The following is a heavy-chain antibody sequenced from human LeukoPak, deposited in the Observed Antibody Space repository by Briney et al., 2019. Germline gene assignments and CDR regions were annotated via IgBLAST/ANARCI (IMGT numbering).Heavy chain of an antibody. CDR1: GFAFNNYA. CDR3: VKGCSYTGCYTSEN. CDR2: ISGSGDST. V-gene: IGHV3-23*01. Sequence: GGSLRLSCAASGFAFNNYAMSWVRQAPGKGLEWVSTISGSGDSTHYADSVKGRFTISRDNSKNTLYMQMNSLRVEDTAVYYCVKGCSYTGCYTSENWGQGTLVTVSS. J-gene: IGHJ4*02. D-gene: IGHD2-15*01.